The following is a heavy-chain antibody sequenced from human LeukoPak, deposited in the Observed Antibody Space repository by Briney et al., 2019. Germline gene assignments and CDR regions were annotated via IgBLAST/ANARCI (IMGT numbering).Heavy chain of an antibody. Sequence: GGSLRLSCAASGFTFSSYGMHWVRQAPGKGLEWVAVISYDGSNKYYADSVKGRFTISRDNSKNTLYLQMNSLRAEDTAVYYCAKAQYYDILTGTGPFDYWGQGTLVTVSS. CDR2: ISYDGSNK. V-gene: IGHV3-30*18. CDR3: AKAQYYDILTGTGPFDY. J-gene: IGHJ4*02. CDR1: GFTFSSYG. D-gene: IGHD3-9*01.